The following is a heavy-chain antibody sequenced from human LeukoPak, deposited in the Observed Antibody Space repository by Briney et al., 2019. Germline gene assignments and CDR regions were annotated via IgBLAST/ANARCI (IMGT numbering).Heavy chain of an antibody. CDR3: ARVFIVVVPAAPDYYYMDV. CDR1: GYTFTSYD. Sequence: ASVKVSCKASGYTFTSYDINWVRQATRQGLEWMGWMNPNSGNTGYAQKFQGRVTITRNTSISTAYMELSSLRSEDTAVYYCARVFIVVVPAAPDYYYMDVWGKGTTVTVSS. V-gene: IGHV1-8*03. J-gene: IGHJ6*03. CDR2: MNPNSGNT. D-gene: IGHD2-2*01.